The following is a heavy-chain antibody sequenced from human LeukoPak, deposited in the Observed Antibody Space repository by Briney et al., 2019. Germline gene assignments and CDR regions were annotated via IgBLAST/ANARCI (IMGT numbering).Heavy chain of an antibody. CDR2: ISYDGSNK. CDR3: ASPIELDCSGGSCSDY. V-gene: IGHV3-30*04. J-gene: IGHJ4*02. Sequence: GSLRLSCAASGFTFSSYAMHWVRQAPGKGLEWVAVISYDGSNKYYADSVKGRFTISRDNSKNTLYLQMNSLRAEDTAVYYCASPIELDCSGGSCSDYWGQGTLVTVSS. D-gene: IGHD2-15*01. CDR1: GFTFSSYA.